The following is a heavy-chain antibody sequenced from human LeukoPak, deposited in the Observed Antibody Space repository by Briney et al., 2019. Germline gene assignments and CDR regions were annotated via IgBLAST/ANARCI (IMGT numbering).Heavy chain of an antibody. CDR3: ATGLLGGYYAPLDY. Sequence: GASVKVSCKASGYTFTGFYVHWVRQAPGQGLEWMGWINPNSGGTNYAQKFQGRVTMTRDTSISTAYMELSRLRSDDTAVYYCATGLLGGYYAPLDYWGQGTLVTVSS. J-gene: IGHJ4*02. CDR2: INPNSGGT. D-gene: IGHD3-22*01. CDR1: GYTFTGFY. V-gene: IGHV1-2*02.